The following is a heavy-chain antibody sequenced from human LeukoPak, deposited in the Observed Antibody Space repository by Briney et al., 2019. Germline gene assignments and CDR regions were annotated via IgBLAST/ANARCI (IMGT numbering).Heavy chain of an antibody. CDR3: AREGGFPIGSGSYNWFDP. D-gene: IGHD3-10*01. Sequence: ASVKLSCKASGGTFSSYAISWVRQAPGQGIEWMGGIITIFGTANYAQKFQGRVTITTDESTSTAYMELSSLRSEDTAVYYCAREGGFPIGSGSYNWFDPWGQGTLVTVSS. CDR1: GGTFSSYA. V-gene: IGHV1-69*05. CDR2: IITIFGTA. J-gene: IGHJ5*02.